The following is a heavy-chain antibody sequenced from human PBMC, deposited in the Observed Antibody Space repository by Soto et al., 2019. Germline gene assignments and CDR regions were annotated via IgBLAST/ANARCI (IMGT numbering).Heavy chain of an antibody. V-gene: IGHV3-66*01. J-gene: IGHJ4*02. CDR2: IYSGGST. CDR1: GFIVSSNY. D-gene: IGHD5-12*01. CDR3: ARVTDRLIVTTTRTDF. Sequence: GGSLRLSCAASGFIVSSNYMSWVRQAPGKGLEWVSVIYSGGSTFYADSVKGRFIISRDDSKNTLFLQMNSLRAEDTAVYYCARVTDRLIVTTTRTDFWGQRTLVTVSS.